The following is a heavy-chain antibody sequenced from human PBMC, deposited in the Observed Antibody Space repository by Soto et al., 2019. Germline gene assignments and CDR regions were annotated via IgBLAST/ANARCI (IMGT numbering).Heavy chain of an antibody. CDR3: ARESLYDFWSGYYISGGYYYYGMDV. J-gene: IGHJ6*02. CDR2: IWYDGSNK. V-gene: IGHV3-33*01. D-gene: IGHD3-3*01. CDR1: GFTFSSYG. Sequence: GGSLRLSCAASGFTFSSYGMHWVRQAPGKGLEWVAVIWYDGSNKYYADSVKGRFTISRDNSKNTLYLPMNSLRAEDTAVYYCARESLYDFWSGYYISGGYYYYGMDVRGQGTTVTVSS.